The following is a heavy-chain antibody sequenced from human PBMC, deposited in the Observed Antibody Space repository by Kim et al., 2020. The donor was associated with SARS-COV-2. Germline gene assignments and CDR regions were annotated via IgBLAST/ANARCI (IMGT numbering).Heavy chain of an antibody. V-gene: IGHV1-8*01. CDR1: GYTFTSYD. CDR2: MNPNSGNT. CDR3: ARVKSLSSWGGYYYYGMDV. J-gene: IGHJ6*02. D-gene: IGHD6-13*01. Sequence: ASVKVSCKASGYTFTSYDINWVRQATGQGLEWMGWMNPNSGNTGYAQKFQGRVTMTRNTSISTAYMELSSLRSEDTAVYYCARVKSLSSWGGYYYYGMDVWGQGTTVTVSS.